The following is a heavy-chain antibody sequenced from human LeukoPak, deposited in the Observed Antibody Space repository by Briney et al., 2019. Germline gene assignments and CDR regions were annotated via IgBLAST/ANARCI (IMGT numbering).Heavy chain of an antibody. D-gene: IGHD5-18*01. CDR3: ARGGGQLWLKDYYYYGMDV. J-gene: IGHJ6*02. V-gene: IGHV1-69*13. CDR1: GYTFTGYN. Sequence: SVKVSCKASGYTFTGYNMHWVRQAPGQGLEWMGGIIPIFGTANYAQKFQGRVTITADESTSTAYMELSSLRSEDTAVYYCARGGGQLWLKDYYYYGMDVWGQGTTVTVSS. CDR2: IIPIFGTA.